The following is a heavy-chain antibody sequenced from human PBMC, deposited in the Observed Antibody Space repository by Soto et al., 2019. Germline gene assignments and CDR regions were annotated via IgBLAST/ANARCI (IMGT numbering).Heavy chain of an antibody. CDR1: GDSXRSSSY. CDR2: IYSTGNT. CDR3: RRSSRYSTDV. Sequence: SETLSLTCTVSGDSXRSSSYWGWIRQPPGKGLEWIGSIYSTGNTYYNPSLNSQVTISVDTSKNQFSLNVISVTAADTAVYYCRRSSRYSTDVWGQGTTVTVSS. V-gene: IGHV4-39*01. D-gene: IGHD6-13*01. J-gene: IGHJ6*02.